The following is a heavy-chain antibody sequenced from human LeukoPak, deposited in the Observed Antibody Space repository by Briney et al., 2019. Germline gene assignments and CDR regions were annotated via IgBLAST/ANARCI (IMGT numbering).Heavy chain of an antibody. V-gene: IGHV1-2*06. Sequence: GASVKVSRKASGYTFTGYYMHWVRQAPGQGLEWMGRINPNSGGTNYAQKFQGRVTMTRDTSISTAYMELSRLRAEDTAVYYCAKAEDTSADYWGQGTLVTVSS. J-gene: IGHJ4*02. CDR2: INPNSGGT. CDR3: AKAEDTSADY. CDR1: GYTFTGYY. D-gene: IGHD2-15*01.